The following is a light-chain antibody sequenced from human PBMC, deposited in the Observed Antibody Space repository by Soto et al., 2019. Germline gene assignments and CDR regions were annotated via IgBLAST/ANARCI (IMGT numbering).Light chain of an antibody. CDR1: SSDIGGFNY. J-gene: IGLJ1*01. CDR2: DVT. CDR3: LSYTTSRIYV. Sequence: QAVLTQPASVSGSPGQSITISCSGTSSDIGGFNYVSWYQQHPGEAPKLVIYDVTTRPSGVSYRFSGSKSDNTASLTISGLQPEDEADYYCLSYTTSRIYVFGTGTKLTVL. V-gene: IGLV2-14*03.